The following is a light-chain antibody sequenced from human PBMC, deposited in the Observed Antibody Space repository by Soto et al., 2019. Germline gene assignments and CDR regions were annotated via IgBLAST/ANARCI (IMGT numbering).Light chain of an antibody. V-gene: IGKV1-5*03. Sequence: DIQMTQSPSTLSASVGDRVTITCRASQSISSWLAWYQQKPGKAPKLLIYKASSLESGVPSRFSGSGSGTEFTLTISNVQPDDFATYYCQQYNSPWTFGQGTKVEIK. J-gene: IGKJ1*01. CDR2: KAS. CDR3: QQYNSPWT. CDR1: QSISSW.